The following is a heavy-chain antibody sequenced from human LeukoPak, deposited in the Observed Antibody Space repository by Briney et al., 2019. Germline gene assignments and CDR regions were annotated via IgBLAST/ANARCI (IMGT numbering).Heavy chain of an antibody. J-gene: IGHJ4*02. Sequence: SQTLSLTCAVYGGSFSGYYWSWIRQPPGKGLECIGEINHSGSTNYNPSLNSRVTISVDTSKNQFSLKLSSVTAADTAVYYCARWSRRFGELRFDYWGQGTLVTVSS. D-gene: IGHD3-10*01. CDR1: GGSFSGYY. CDR2: INHSGST. CDR3: ARWSRRFGELRFDY. V-gene: IGHV4-34*01.